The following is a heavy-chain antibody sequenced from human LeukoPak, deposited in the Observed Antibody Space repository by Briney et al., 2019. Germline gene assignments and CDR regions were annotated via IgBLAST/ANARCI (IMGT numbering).Heavy chain of an antibody. J-gene: IGHJ4*02. CDR2: ISAYNGNT. Sequence: ASVKVSCKASGYTFTSYGISWVRQAPGQGLEWMGWISAYNGNTNYAQKLQGRVTMTTDTSTSTAYMELRSLRSDDTAVYYCASEPSPHDDILTGYYDDYWGQGTLVTVSS. V-gene: IGHV1-18*01. D-gene: IGHD3-9*01. CDR3: ASEPSPHDDILTGYYDDY. CDR1: GYTFTSYG.